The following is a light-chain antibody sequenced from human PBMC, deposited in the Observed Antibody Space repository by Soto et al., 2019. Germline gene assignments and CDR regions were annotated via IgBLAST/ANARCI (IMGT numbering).Light chain of an antibody. CDR3: SSYTV. CDR2: EVS. V-gene: IGLV2-14*01. Sequence: QSVLTQPASVSGSPGQSITISCTGTSSDVGGYNYVSWYQQHPDKAPKLMIYEVSNRPSGVSNRFSGSKSGNTASLTISGLQAEDEADYYCSSYTVFGGGTKLTVL. CDR1: SSDVGGYNY. J-gene: IGLJ2*01.